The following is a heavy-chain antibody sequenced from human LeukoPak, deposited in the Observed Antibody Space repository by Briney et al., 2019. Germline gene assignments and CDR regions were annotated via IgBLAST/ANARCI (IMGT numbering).Heavy chain of an antibody. V-gene: IGHV3-48*02. Sequence: QPGGSLRLSCAASGFTFSSYDMNWVRQAPGKGLEWVSYISTISSTKYYADSVKGRFTISGDNAKNSLYLQMNSLRDEDTAVYYCARGKIGYYYGDYDGYWGQGTLVTVSS. CDR1: GFTFSSYD. CDR2: ISTISSTK. CDR3: ARGKIGYYYGDYDGY. J-gene: IGHJ4*02. D-gene: IGHD4-17*01.